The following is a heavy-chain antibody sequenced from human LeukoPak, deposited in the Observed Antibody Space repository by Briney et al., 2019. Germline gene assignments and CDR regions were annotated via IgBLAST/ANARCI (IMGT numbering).Heavy chain of an antibody. CDR3: ARLFTRAWEYRYGMDV. CDR2: IYIDGIT. V-gene: IGHV4-39*02. D-gene: IGHD1-26*01. Sequence: SETLSLTCTVSGGSIRTDGSYWAWIRQPPGKGLEWIGSIYIDGITHYNSSLQSRVTLSIDTSKNHFSLRLTSVTAADTAVFYCARLFTRAWEYRYGMDVWGQGTAVTVS. J-gene: IGHJ6*02. CDR1: GGSIRTDGSY.